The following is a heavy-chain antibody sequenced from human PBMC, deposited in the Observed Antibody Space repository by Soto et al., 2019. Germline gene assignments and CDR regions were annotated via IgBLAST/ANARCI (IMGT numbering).Heavy chain of an antibody. CDR2: IYPGDSDT. CDR3: ARPTMRDYIWGSYLEAFDI. Sequence: GESLKISCKGSGYSFTSYWIGWVRQMPGKGLEWMGIIYPGDSDTRYSPSFQGQVTISADKSISTAYLQWSSLKASDTAMYYCARPTMRDYIWGSYLEAFDIWGQGTMVTVSS. V-gene: IGHV5-51*01. D-gene: IGHD3-16*02. CDR1: GYSFTSYW. J-gene: IGHJ3*02.